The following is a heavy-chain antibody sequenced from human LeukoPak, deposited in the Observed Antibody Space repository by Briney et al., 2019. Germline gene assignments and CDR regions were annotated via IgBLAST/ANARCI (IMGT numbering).Heavy chain of an antibody. D-gene: IGHD6-19*01. J-gene: IGHJ4*02. Sequence: GGSLRLSCAASGFTFSSYSMNWVRQAPGKGLEWVSSISSSSSYIYYADSVKGRFTISRDNAKNSLYLQMNSLRAEDTAVYYCARVAYSSGSPFDYWGQGTLVTVST. CDR1: GFTFSSYS. CDR2: ISSSSSYI. CDR3: ARVAYSSGSPFDY. V-gene: IGHV3-21*01.